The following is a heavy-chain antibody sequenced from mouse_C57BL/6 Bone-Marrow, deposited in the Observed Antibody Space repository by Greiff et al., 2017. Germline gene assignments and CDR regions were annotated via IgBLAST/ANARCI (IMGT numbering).Heavy chain of an antibody. D-gene: IGHD4-1*01. CDR3: ASGWLTGTRYFDV. J-gene: IGHJ1*03. Sequence: VQLQQPGAELVKPGASVKLSCKASGYTFTSYWMHWVKQRPGRGLEWIGRLDPTSGGTKYNEKFKSKATLTVDKPSSTAYRQLSSLTSEDSAVYDCASGWLTGTRYFDVWGTGTTVTVSS. CDR1: GYTFTSYW. CDR2: LDPTSGGT. V-gene: IGHV1-72*01.